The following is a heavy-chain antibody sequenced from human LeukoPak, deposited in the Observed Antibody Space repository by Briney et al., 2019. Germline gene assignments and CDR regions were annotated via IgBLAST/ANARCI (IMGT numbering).Heavy chain of an antibody. CDR3: ARDRDTAMTKDYYGMDV. Sequence: SAKVSCKASGGTFSSYAISWVRQAPGQGLEWMGRIIPILGIANYAQKFQGRVTITADKSTSTAYMELSSLRSEDTAVYCCARDRDTAMTKDYYGMDVWGQGTTVTVSS. CDR2: IIPILGIA. J-gene: IGHJ6*02. D-gene: IGHD5-18*01. V-gene: IGHV1-69*04. CDR1: GGTFSSYA.